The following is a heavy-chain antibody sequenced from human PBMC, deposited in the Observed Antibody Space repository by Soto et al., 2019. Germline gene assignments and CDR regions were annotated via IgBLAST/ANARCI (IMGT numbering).Heavy chain of an antibody. CDR3: ARDKNYYYYGMDV. CDR2: LNHSGGT. V-gene: IGHV4-34*02. Sequence: QVQLQQWGAGLLKPSETLSLTCAVYSGSFSGYYWNWIRQPPGKGLEWIGELNHSGGTNYNPSLKSRVSISVDTSKNQFSLRLNYVTAADTAVYYCARDKNYYYYGMDVWGQGTTVTVYS. CDR1: SGSFSGYY. J-gene: IGHJ6*02.